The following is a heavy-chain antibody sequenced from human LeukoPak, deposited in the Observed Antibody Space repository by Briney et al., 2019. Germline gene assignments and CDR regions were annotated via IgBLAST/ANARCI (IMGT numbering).Heavy chain of an antibody. J-gene: IGHJ4*02. Sequence: PGGSLRLSCAASGFTFSSYSMNWFRQAPGKGLEWLSSISSSSSNIYYADAVKGRFTISRGNAKNYLYLQINSLRTEDTAVDYYSRSDYDYVWGSYVDYWGQGTLVTVSS. V-gene: IGHV3-21*01. D-gene: IGHD3-16*01. CDR1: GFTFSSYS. CDR3: SRSDYDYVWGSYVDY. CDR2: ISSSSSNI.